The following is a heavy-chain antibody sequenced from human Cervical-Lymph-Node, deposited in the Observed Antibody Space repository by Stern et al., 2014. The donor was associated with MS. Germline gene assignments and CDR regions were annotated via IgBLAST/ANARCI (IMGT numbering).Heavy chain of an antibody. Sequence: EVQLVESGGGMVQPGGSLKLSCAASGFTFSSYAMNWVRQAPGKGLGWVSVISGHGITTDYADSVKGRFTISRDNSKNTLYLQMNSLRAEDTAVYYCSKPLGDDAFDFWGQGTVITVSS. J-gene: IGHJ3*01. D-gene: IGHD1-26*01. CDR1: GFTFSSYA. CDR3: SKPLGDDAFDF. CDR2: ISGHGITT. V-gene: IGHV3-23*04.